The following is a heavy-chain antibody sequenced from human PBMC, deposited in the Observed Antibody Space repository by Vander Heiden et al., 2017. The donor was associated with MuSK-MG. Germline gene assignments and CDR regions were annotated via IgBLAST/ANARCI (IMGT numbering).Heavy chain of an antibody. CDR1: GGSISSSY. Sequence: QVQLQESGPGLVKPSETLSPTCTVPGGSISSSYWSWIRQPPGKGLEGIGYIYYSGSTNYNPSLKSRVTISIDTSKNQFSLKVSSVTAADTAVYYCARPNDADAFDIWGQGTMVTVSS. J-gene: IGHJ3*02. CDR3: ARPNDADAFDI. CDR2: IYYSGST. V-gene: IGHV4-59*01.